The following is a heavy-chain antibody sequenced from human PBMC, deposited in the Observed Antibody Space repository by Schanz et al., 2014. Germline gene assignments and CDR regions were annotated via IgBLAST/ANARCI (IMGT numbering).Heavy chain of an antibody. D-gene: IGHD5-12*01. V-gene: IGHV3-21*02. J-gene: IGHJ3*01. CDR3: ARDGGRDGYNLAFDV. Sequence: EVRLVESGGGLVKPGGSLRLSCAASGFTFSSYSMSWVRQAPGKGLGWVSFISSSSDYINYADSVKGRFIISRDSSKNTLFLQMNSLRAEDTAVYFCARDGGRDGYNLAFDVWGQGTLVTVSS. CDR1: GFTFSSYS. CDR2: ISSSSDYI.